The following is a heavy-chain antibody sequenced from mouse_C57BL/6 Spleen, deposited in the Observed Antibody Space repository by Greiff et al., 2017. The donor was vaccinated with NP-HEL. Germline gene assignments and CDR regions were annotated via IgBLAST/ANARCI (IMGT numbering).Heavy chain of an antibody. V-gene: IGHV1-50*01. J-gene: IGHJ4*01. CDR3: ARAAQATLYAMDY. CDR1: GYTFTSYW. CDR2: IDPSDSYT. Sequence: QVQLQQPGAELVKPGASVKLSCKASGYTFTSYWMQWVKQRPGQGLEWIGEIDPSDSYTNYNQKFKGKATLTVDTSSSTAYMQLSSLTSEDSAVYYCARAAQATLYAMDYWGQRTSVTVSS. D-gene: IGHD3-2*02.